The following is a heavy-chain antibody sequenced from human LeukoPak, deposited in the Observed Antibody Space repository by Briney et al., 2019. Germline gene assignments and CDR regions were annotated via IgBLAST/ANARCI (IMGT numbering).Heavy chain of an antibody. CDR1: GFIFSGYG. CDR2: IWYDGSNK. J-gene: IGHJ4*02. Sequence: GGSLRLSCAASGFIFSGYGMHWVRQAPGKGLEWVVMIWYDGSNKYYADSVKGRFTISRDNSKNTLYLQMNSLRAEDTAVYYCAKGGHHFDYWGQGTLVTVSS. CDR3: AKGGHHFDY. V-gene: IGHV3-30*02.